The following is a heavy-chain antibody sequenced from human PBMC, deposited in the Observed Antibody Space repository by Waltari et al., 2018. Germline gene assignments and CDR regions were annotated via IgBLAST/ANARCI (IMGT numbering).Heavy chain of an antibody. CDR3: AKDGAPVAGTAAYFDY. D-gene: IGHD6-19*01. CDR1: GFTFSSYG. V-gene: IGHV3-30*02. J-gene: IGHJ4*02. Sequence: QVQLVESGGGVVQPGGSLRLSCAASGFTFSSYGMHWVRQAPGKGLEWVAFIRYDGSNKYYADSVKGRFTISRDNSKNTLYLQMNSLRAEDTAVYYCAKDGAPVAGTAAYFDYWGQGTLVTVSS. CDR2: IRYDGSNK.